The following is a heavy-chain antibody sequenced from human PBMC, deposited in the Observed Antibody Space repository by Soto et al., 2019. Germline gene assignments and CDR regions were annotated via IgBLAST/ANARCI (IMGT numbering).Heavy chain of an antibody. CDR1: GGSISSSSYY. V-gene: IGHV4-39*02. Sequence: QLQLQESGPGLVKPSENLSLTCTVSGGSISSSSYYWGWIRQPPGKGLEWIGSIYCSGSTYYNPSLKSRVTLSVDTSKNHFSLKLSSVTAADTAVYYCATQEVGGSYVYTFDPWGQGTLVTVSS. D-gene: IGHD1-26*01. CDR3: ATQEVGGSYVYTFDP. CDR2: IYCSGST. J-gene: IGHJ5*02.